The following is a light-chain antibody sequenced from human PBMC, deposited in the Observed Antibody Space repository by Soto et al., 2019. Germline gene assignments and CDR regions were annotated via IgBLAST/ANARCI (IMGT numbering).Light chain of an antibody. CDR2: EAT. CDR3: SSYTSSSTLYVV. Sequence: QSVLTQPASVSGSPGQSITISCTGTSSDVGSYGLVSWYQQHPGKAPQLIIYEATKRPSGVSPRFSGSRSGNTASLTLSGLQAEDEADYYCSSYTSSSTLYVVFGGGTKLTVL. CDR1: SSDVGSYGL. J-gene: IGLJ2*01. V-gene: IGLV2-14*02.